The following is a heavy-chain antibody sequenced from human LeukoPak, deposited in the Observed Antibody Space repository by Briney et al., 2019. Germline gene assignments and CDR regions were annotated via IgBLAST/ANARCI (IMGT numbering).Heavy chain of an antibody. Sequence: GSLRLSCAASGFTFSSYAMHWVRQAPGKGLEWVAVISYDGSNKYYADSVKGRFTISRDNSKNTLYLQMNSLRAEDTAIYYCAKAAGMGDNYYNFYFDYWGQGTLVTVSS. D-gene: IGHD5-24*01. J-gene: IGHJ4*02. CDR2: ISYDGSNK. V-gene: IGHV3-30*04. CDR1: GFTFSSYA. CDR3: AKAAGMGDNYYNFYFDY.